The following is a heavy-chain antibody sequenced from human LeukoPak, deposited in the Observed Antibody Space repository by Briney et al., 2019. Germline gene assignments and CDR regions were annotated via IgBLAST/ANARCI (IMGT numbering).Heavy chain of an antibody. D-gene: IGHD2-21*02. CDR1: GGSISSYY. CDR2: ISYSGST. Sequence: SETLSLTCTVSGGSISSYYWSWVRQPPGKGLEWIGYISYSGSTNCNPSLKSRVTISVDTSKNQFSLKLSSVTAADTAVYYCARHGHHGDHDYWGQGTLVTVSS. V-gene: IGHV4-59*08. CDR3: ARHGHHGDHDY. J-gene: IGHJ4*02.